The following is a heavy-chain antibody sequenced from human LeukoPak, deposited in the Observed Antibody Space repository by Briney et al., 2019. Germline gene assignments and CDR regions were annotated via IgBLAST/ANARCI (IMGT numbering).Heavy chain of an antibody. V-gene: IGHV4-34*01. CDR2: INHSGST. CDR3: ARALWIQLWLKWYYFDY. J-gene: IGHJ4*02. CDR1: GGSISSYY. D-gene: IGHD5-18*01. Sequence: SETLSLTCTVSGGSISSYYWSWIRQPPGKGLEWIGEINHSGSTNYNPSLKSRVTISVDTSKNQFSLKLSSVTAADTAVYYCARALWIQLWLKWYYFDYWGQGTLVTVSS.